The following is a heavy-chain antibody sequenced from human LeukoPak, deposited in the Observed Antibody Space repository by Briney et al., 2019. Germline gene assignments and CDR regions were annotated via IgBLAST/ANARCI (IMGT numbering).Heavy chain of an antibody. D-gene: IGHD3-22*01. CDR1: GGSISSGDYY. CDR2: IYYSGST. CDR3: ARESYYYHSSGYSLHTGTWYFDN. Sequence: SETLSLTCTVSGGSISSGDYYWSWIRQPPGKGLEWIGYIYYSGSTYYNPSLKSRVTISVDTSKNQFSLKLNSVTAADTAVYYCARESYYYHSSGYSLHTGTWYFDNWGQGTLVTVSS. J-gene: IGHJ4*02. V-gene: IGHV4-30-4*01.